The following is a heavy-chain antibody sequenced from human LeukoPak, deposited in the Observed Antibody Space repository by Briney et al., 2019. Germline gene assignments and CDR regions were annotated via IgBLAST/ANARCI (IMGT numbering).Heavy chain of an antibody. CDR1: GFTFSSYA. Sequence: GGSLRLSFAASGFTFSSYAMSWVRQAPGKGLEWVSAISGSGGSTYYADSVKGRFTISRDNSKNTLYLQMNSLRAEDTAVYYCAKVTSVGVAGPGDYWGQGTLVTVSS. J-gene: IGHJ4*02. D-gene: IGHD6-19*01. V-gene: IGHV3-23*01. CDR3: AKVTSVGVAGPGDY. CDR2: ISGSGGST.